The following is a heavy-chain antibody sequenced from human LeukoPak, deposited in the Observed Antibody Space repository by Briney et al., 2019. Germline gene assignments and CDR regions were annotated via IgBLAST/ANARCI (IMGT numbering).Heavy chain of an antibody. J-gene: IGHJ6*03. CDR1: GDSISNTNYY. Sequence: PSETLSLTCSVSGDSISNTNYYWSWIRQPPGKGLEWIGEINHSGSTNYNPSLKSRVTISVDTSKNQFSLKLSSVTAADTAVYYCTRGSIAYYYMDVWGKGTTVTISS. V-gene: IGHV4-39*07. D-gene: IGHD3-22*01. CDR2: INHSGST. CDR3: TRGSIAYYYMDV.